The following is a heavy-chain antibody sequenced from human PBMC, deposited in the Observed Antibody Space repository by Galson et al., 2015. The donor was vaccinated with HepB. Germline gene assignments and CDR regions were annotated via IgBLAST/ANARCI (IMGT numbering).Heavy chain of an antibody. CDR3: AREAHGVEYSSSWFDP. V-gene: IGHV7-4-1*02. J-gene: IGHJ5*02. CDR2: INTNTGNP. D-gene: IGHD6-6*01. Sequence: SVKVSCKASGYTFTSYAMNWVRQAPGQGLEWMGWINTNTGNPTYAQGFTGRFVFSLDTSVSTAYLQISSLKAEDTAVYYCAREAHGVEYSSSWFDPWGQGTLVTVSS. CDR1: GYTFTSYA.